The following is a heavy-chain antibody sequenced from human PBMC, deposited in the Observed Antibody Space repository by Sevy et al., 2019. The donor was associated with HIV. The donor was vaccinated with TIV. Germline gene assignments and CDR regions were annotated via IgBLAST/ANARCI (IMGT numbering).Heavy chain of an antibody. CDR3: AKMDTLWSGYYMPDY. J-gene: IGHJ4*02. CDR1: GFTFSSYG. Sequence: GGSLRLSCAASGFTFSSYGMHWVRQAPGKGLEWVAVISYDGSNKYYADSVKGLFTISRDNSKNTLYLQMNSLRAEDTAVYYCAKMDTLWSGYYMPDYWGQGTLVTVSS. CDR2: ISYDGSNK. V-gene: IGHV3-30*18. D-gene: IGHD3-3*01.